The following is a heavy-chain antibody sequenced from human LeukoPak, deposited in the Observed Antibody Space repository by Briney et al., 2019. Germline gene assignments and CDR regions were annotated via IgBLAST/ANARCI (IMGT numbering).Heavy chain of an antibody. D-gene: IGHD3-10*01. CDR3: ARGPSITMVRGGQWYYYMDV. CDR1: GYTFTGYY. CDR2: INPNSGGT. V-gene: IGHV1-2*02. Sequence: ASVKVSCKASGYTFTGYYMHWARQAPGQGLEWMGWINPNSGGTNYAQKFQGRVTMTRDTSISTAYMELSRLRSDDTAVYYCARGPSITMVRGGQWYYYMDVWGKGTTVTISS. J-gene: IGHJ6*03.